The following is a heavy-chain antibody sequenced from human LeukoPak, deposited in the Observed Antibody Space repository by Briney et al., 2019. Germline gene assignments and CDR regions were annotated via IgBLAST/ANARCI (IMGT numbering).Heavy chain of an antibody. V-gene: IGHV3-7*01. Sequence: SGGSLRLSCAASGFTFSGYWMQWVRQAPGKGLQWVANINYGGSDRYYVDSVKGRFTISRDNAKNSLYLQMNSLTVVDTAVYYCTRGDPDYWGQGTLVTVSS. CDR2: INYGGSDR. CDR3: TRGDPDY. J-gene: IGHJ4*02. CDR1: GFTFSGYW. D-gene: IGHD2-21*02.